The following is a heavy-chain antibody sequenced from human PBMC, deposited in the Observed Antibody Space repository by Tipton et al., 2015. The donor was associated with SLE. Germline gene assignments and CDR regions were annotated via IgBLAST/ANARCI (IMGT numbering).Heavy chain of an antibody. CDR3: ARQSDTTMVAYFDS. D-gene: IGHD5-18*01. CDR1: GDSISSHY. V-gene: IGHV4-4*07. Sequence: LSLTCTVSGDSISSHYWSWIRQPAGKGLEWIGRIYTSGSTNYNPSLKSRVTISVDTSKNQFSLKLSSVTAADTAVYYCARQSDTTMVAYFDSWGQGTVVTVSS. CDR2: IYTSGST. J-gene: IGHJ4*02.